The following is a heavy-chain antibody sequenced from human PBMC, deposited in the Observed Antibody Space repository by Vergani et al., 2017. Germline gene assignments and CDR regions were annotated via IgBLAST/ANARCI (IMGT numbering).Heavy chain of an antibody. CDR1: GFTFSSYA. CDR3: AKDPGYSSAPYYFDY. J-gene: IGHJ4*02. V-gene: IGHV3-23*01. CDR2: ISGSGGST. Sequence: EVQLLESGGGLVQPGGSLRLSCAASGFTFSSYAMSWVRQAPGKGLEWVSAISGSGGSTYYADSVKGRFTISRDNSKNTLYRQMNSLRAEDTAVYYCAKDPGYSSAPYYFDYWGQGTLVTVSS. D-gene: IGHD6-25*01.